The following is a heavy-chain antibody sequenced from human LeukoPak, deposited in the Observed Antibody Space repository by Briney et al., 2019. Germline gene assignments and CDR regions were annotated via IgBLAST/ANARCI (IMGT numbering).Heavy chain of an antibody. J-gene: IGHJ5*02. CDR2: IYYSGST. CDR3: ARFMIVVPAAPRGWFDP. D-gene: IGHD2-2*01. Sequence: SETLSLTCAVYGGSFSPYYWSWIRQPPGKGLEWIGSIYYSGSTYYNPSLKSRVTISVDTSKNQFSLKLSSVTAADTAVYYCARFMIVVPAAPRGWFDPWGQGTLVTVSS. CDR1: GGSFSPYY. V-gene: IGHV4-34*01.